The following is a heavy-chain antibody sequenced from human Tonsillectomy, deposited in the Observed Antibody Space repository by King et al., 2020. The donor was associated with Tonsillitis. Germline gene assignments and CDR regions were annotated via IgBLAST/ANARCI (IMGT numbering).Heavy chain of an antibody. J-gene: IGHJ6*02. Sequence: VQLVESGGGLVQPGGSLRLSCAASGFTFSNYWMHWVRQAPGKGLVWVSRIISDGSSTSYADSVKGSFTISRDNDKNTLYLQMNSLRAEDTAVYYCARGTEYSDILTGYLPGYYGMDVWGQGTTVTVSS. D-gene: IGHD3-9*01. CDR1: GFTFSNYW. CDR3: ARGTEYSDILTGYLPGYYGMDV. CDR2: IISDGSST. V-gene: IGHV3-74*01.